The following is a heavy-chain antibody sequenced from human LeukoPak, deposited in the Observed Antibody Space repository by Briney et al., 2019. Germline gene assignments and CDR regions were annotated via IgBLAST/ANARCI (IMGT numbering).Heavy chain of an antibody. CDR2: ISGSGVST. D-gene: IGHD1-7*01. Sequence: GGSLRLSCAASGFRFSSYAMSWVRQAPGKGLEWVSAISGSGVSTYYADSVKGRFTVSRDNSKNTLYLQMSSLRAEDTAVYYCAEDERNWNYNLASQTYDWGQGTLVTVSS. V-gene: IGHV3-23*01. CDR3: AEDERNWNYNLASQTYD. J-gene: IGHJ4*02. CDR1: GFRFSSYA.